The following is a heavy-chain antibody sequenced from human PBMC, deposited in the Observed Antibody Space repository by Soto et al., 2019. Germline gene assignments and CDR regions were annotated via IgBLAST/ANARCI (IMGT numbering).Heavy chain of an antibody. Sequence: LVKVSCKASGYTFTGCCMHLLRLTPGQGLEWMGWINPNSGGTNYAQKFQGWVTMTRDTSISTAYMELSRLRSDDTAVYYCARGEGGPRWGSIDYWGQGTLVTVSS. V-gene: IGHV1-2*04. D-gene: IGHD2-21*01. J-gene: IGHJ4*02. CDR3: ARGEGGPRWGSIDY. CDR1: GYTFTGCC. CDR2: INPNSGGT.